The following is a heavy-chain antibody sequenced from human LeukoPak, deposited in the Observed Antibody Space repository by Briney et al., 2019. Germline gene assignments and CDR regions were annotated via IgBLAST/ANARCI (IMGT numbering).Heavy chain of an antibody. J-gene: IGHJ3*02. Sequence: SQTLSLTCTVSGGSISSGGYYWSWIRQPPGKGLEWIGYIYHSGSTYYNPSLKSRVTISVDRSKNQFSLKLSSVTAADTAVYYCARDLRAAAGRGAFDIWGQGTMVTVSS. V-gene: IGHV4-30-2*01. CDR3: ARDLRAAAGRGAFDI. CDR1: GGSISSGGYY. D-gene: IGHD6-13*01. CDR2: IYHSGST.